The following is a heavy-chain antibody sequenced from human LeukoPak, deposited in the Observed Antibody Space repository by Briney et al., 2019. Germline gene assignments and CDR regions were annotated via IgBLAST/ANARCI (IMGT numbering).Heavy chain of an antibody. CDR3: ARQQQLVRRMDY. CDR1: GESISSHY. V-gene: IGHV4-59*11. D-gene: IGHD6-13*01. J-gene: IGHJ4*02. Sequence: SETLSLTCNVSGESISSHYWSWTRQSPGKGLEWIGYITNSGTTKFNPSLKSRVTISRDTSKNQISLKLSSVTAADTAVYYCARQQQLVRRMDYWGQGTLVTVSS. CDR2: ITNSGTT.